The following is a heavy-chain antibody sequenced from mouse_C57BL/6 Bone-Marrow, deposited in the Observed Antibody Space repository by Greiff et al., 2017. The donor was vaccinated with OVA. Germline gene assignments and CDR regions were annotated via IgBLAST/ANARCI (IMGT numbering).Heavy chain of an antibody. V-gene: IGHV5-17*01. D-gene: IGHD2-1*01. CDR2: ISSGSSTI. J-gene: IGHJ3*01. Sequence: EVKLVESGGGLVKPGGSLKLSCAASGFTFSDYGMHWVRQAPEKGLEWVAYISSGSSTIYYADTVKGRFTISRENAKNTLFLQRTSLRSEDTAMYYCARHYGNYAWFAYWGQGTLVTVSA. CDR3: ARHYGNYAWFAY. CDR1: GFTFSDYG.